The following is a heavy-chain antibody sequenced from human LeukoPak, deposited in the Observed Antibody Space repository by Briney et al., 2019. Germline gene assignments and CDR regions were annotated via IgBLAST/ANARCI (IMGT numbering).Heavy chain of an antibody. D-gene: IGHD5-18*01. Sequence: ASVKVSCKASGYTFTGYYMYWVRQAPGQGLEWMGWINPNSGGTNYAQKFQGRVTMTRDTSISTAYMELSRLRSDDTAVYYCARDSVSSSYGYSYWGQGTLVTVSS. J-gene: IGHJ4*02. CDR2: INPNSGGT. CDR1: GYTFTGYY. CDR3: ARDSVSSSYGYSY. V-gene: IGHV1-2*02.